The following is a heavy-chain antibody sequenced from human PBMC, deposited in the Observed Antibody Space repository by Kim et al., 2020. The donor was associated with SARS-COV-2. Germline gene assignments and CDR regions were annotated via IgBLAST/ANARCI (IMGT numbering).Heavy chain of an antibody. V-gene: IGHV4-39*01. D-gene: IGHD3-3*01. CDR3: FGVASNYLDY. CDR2: IYYSGST. J-gene: IGHJ4*02. Sequence: SETLSLTCTVSGGSISSNNYYWGWIRQPPGKGLEWIGSIYYSGSTYYNPSLKSRVTISVDTSKNQFSLNLRSVTAADTAVYYCFGVASNYLDYWGQGTLVTVSS. CDR1: GGSISSNNYY.